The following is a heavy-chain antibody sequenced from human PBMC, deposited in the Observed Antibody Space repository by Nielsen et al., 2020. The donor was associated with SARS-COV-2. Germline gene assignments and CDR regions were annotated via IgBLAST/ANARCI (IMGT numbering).Heavy chain of an antibody. CDR2: IGTAGDT. CDR1: GFTFSSYD. D-gene: IGHD1-26*01. J-gene: IGHJ4*02. V-gene: IGHV3-13*04. Sequence: GESLKISCAASGFTFSSYDMHWVRQATGKGLEWVSAIGTAGDTYYPGSVKGRFTISRENAKNSLYLQMNSLRAGDTAVYYCARGDGSYGGGRDSEVNFDYWGQGTLVTVSS. CDR3: ARGDGSYGGGRDSEVNFDY.